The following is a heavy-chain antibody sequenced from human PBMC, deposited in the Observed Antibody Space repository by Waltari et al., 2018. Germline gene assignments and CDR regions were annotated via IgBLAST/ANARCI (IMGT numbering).Heavy chain of an antibody. Sequence: QVQLQESGPGLVKPSETLSLTCAVSGYSISSGYYWGWIRQPPGKGLEWIGSIYHSGSTYNNPSLKSRVTISVDTSKNQFSLKLSSVTAADTAVYYCARAGYSYGYYYYGMDVWGQGTTVTVSS. CDR1: GYSISSGYY. V-gene: IGHV4-38-2*01. CDR3: ARAGYSYGYYYYGMDV. J-gene: IGHJ6*02. D-gene: IGHD5-18*01. CDR2: IYHSGST.